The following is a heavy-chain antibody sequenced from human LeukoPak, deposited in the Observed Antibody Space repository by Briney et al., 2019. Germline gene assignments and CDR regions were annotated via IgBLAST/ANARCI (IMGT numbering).Heavy chain of an antibody. D-gene: IGHD4-17*01. CDR2: IKSKNHRGTT. J-gene: IGHJ4*02. V-gene: IGHV3-15*01. Sequence: PGGSLRLSCAASGFTFSNAWMSWVRQAPGKGLEWVGRIKSKNHRGTTDYAAPVKGRFTISRDDSKDTVYLQMNSLKTEDTAVYYCPKEFGTTVTTYYFDYWGQGTLVTVSS. CDR3: PKEFGTTVTTYYFDY. CDR1: GFTFSNAW.